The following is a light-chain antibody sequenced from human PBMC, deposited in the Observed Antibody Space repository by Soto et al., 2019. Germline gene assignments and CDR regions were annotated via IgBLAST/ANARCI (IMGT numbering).Light chain of an antibody. V-gene: IGLV2-8*01. Sequence: QSVLTQPPSASGSPGQSVTISCTGTDSDIGGYNFVSWYQQHPGKVPKLIIYEVNKRPSGVPDRFSGSKSGNTASLTVSGLQADDEADYYCSSYAGTNNRYVFGTGTKVTVL. CDR1: DSDIGGYNF. J-gene: IGLJ1*01. CDR2: EVN. CDR3: SSYAGTNNRYV.